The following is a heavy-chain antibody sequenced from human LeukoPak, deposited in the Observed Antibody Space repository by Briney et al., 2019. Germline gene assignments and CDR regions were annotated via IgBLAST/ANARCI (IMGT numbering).Heavy chain of an antibody. CDR2: IYKSGST. V-gene: IGHV4-4*07. CDR3: ARGYYSTGWYSFDY. CDR1: GGSISSYY. J-gene: IGHJ4*02. Sequence: PSETLSLTCTVSGGSISSYYWSWIRQPAGKGLEWIGRIYKSGSTNYSPSLKNRVTMSVDTSKNQFSLKLTSVTAADTAVYYCARGYYSTGWYSFDYWGQGTLVTVSS. D-gene: IGHD6-19*01.